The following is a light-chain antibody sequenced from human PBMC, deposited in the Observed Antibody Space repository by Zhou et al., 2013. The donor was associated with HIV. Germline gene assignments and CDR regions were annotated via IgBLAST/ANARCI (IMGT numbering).Light chain of an antibody. V-gene: IGKV1-5*03. J-gene: IGKJ4*01. CDR2: KAS. CDR3: QQYKTVPLT. CDR1: QSISSW. Sequence: DIQMTQSPSTLSASVGDRVTITCRASQSISSWLAWYQQKPGKAPKLLIHKASSLESGVPSRFSGSGSGTEFSLTITALQPDDFATYFCQQYKTVPLTFGGGTRV.